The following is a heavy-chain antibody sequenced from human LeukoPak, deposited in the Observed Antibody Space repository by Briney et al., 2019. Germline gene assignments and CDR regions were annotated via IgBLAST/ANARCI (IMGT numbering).Heavy chain of an antibody. CDR3: ASRRSHYYDSSGYEYFDY. V-gene: IGHV3-11*01. CDR2: ISSSGSTI. J-gene: IGHJ4*02. CDR1: GFTFSDYY. D-gene: IGHD3-22*01. Sequence: GGSLRLSCAASGFTFSDYYMSWIRQAPGKGLEWVSYISSSGSTIYYADSVKGRSTISRDNAKNSLYLQMNSLRAEDTAVYYCASRRSHYYDSSGYEYFDYWGQGTLVTVSS.